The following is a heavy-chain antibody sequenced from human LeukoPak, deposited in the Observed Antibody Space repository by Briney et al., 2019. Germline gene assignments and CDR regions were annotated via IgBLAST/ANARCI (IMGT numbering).Heavy chain of an antibody. V-gene: IGHV3-30-3*02. CDR1: GFTFSSYA. CDR2: ISYDGSNK. CDR3: AKTTGKADYYYYGMDV. J-gene: IGHJ6*02. D-gene: IGHD1-1*01. Sequence: GGSLRLSCAASGFTFSSYAMHWVRQAPGKGLEWVAVISYDGSNKYYADSVKGRFTISRDNSKNTLYLQMNGLRAEDTAVYYCAKTTGKADYYYYGMDVWGQGTTVTVSS.